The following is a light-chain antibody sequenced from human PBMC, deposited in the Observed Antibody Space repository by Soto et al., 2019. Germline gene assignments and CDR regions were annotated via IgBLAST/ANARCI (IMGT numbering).Light chain of an antibody. J-gene: IGLJ2*01. CDR1: SNDVGGYNY. Sequence: QSALTQPASVSGSPGQSITISCAGTSNDVGGYNYVSWYQQLPGKAPKLMISEVNNRPSGISNRFSGSKSGNMASLTISGLQAEDEADYYCSSYTTKSTGVFGGGTKLTVL. V-gene: IGLV2-14*01. CDR3: SSYTTKSTGV. CDR2: EVN.